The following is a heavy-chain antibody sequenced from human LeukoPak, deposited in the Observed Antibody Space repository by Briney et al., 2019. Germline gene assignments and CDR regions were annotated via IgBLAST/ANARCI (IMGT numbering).Heavy chain of an antibody. CDR3: GRRRTAMVDFDY. CDR1: GGSFSGYY. V-gene: IGHV4-34*01. D-gene: IGHD5-18*01. Sequence: PSETLSLTCAVYGGSFSGYYWSWIRQPPGKGLEWIGEINHSGSTNYNPSLKSRVTISVDTSKNQFSLKLSSVTAADTAVYYCGRRRTAMVDFDYWGQGTLVTVSS. CDR2: INHSGST. J-gene: IGHJ4*02.